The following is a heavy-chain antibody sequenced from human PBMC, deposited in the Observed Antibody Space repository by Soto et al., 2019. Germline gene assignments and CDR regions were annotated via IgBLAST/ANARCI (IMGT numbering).Heavy chain of an antibody. V-gene: IGHV3-30*18. CDR3: AKGQVAATPYYFDY. Sequence: QVQLVESGGGVVQPGRSLRLSCAASGFTFSSYGMHWVRQAPGKGLEWVAVISYDGSNKYYADSVKGRFTISIDNSKNTLYLQMNSLRAEDTAVYYCAKGQVAATPYYFDYWGQGTLVTVSS. D-gene: IGHD2-15*01. CDR2: ISYDGSNK. CDR1: GFTFSSYG. J-gene: IGHJ4*02.